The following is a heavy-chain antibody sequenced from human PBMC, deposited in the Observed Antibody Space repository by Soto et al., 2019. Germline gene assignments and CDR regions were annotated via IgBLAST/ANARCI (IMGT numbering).Heavy chain of an antibody. D-gene: IGHD2-21*01. CDR1: GFTFSSYA. V-gene: IGHV3-23*01. CDR2: ISGSRGST. Sequence: GGSLRLSCAASGFTFSSYAMSWVRQAPGKGLEWVSAISGSRGSTYYADSVKGRFTISRDNSKNTLYLQMNSLRAEDTAVYYCAKDKRRVVDGYFDYWGQGTLVTVSS. J-gene: IGHJ4*02. CDR3: AKDKRRVVDGYFDY.